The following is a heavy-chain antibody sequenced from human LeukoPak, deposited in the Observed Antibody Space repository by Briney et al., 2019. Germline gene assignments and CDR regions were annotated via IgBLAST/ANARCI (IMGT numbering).Heavy chain of an antibody. Sequence: PSETLSLTCTVSGGSISNVCWSWIRQPPGKGLEWIGYIYSTGATYYNPCLASRVTISVDTSKNQFSLSLISVIAADTAVYYCARIPPRRGLGKGGTFDIWGQGTTVSVSS. D-gene: IGHD3-16*01. CDR3: ARIPPRRGLGKGGTFDI. J-gene: IGHJ3*02. V-gene: IGHV4-59*01. CDR1: GGSISNVC. CDR2: IYSTGAT.